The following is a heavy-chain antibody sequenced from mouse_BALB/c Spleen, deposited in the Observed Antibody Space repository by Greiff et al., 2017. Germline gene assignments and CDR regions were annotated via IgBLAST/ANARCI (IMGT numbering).Heavy chain of an antibody. J-gene: IGHJ4*01. D-gene: IGHD4-1*01. V-gene: IGHV1-39*01. Sequence: EVKLQQTGPELVKPGASVKISCKASGYSFTDYIMLWVKQSHGKSLEWIGNINPYYGSTSYNLKFKGKATLTVDKSSSTAYMQLNSLTSEDSAVYYCARLWDAYAMDYWGQGTSVTVSS. CDR3: ARLWDAYAMDY. CDR1: GYSFTDYI. CDR2: INPYYGST.